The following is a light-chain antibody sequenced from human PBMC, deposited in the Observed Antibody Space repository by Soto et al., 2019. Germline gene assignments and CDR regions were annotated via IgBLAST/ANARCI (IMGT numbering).Light chain of an antibody. CDR2: DDS. J-gene: IGLJ3*02. CDR1: NIGRKN. CDR3: QVWDSTRDVWV. Sequence: SSELTQPPSVSVAPGQTARIPCGGNNIGRKNVHWYQQKPGQAPVPVVYDDSDRPSGIPERFSGSNSGNTATLTVSRVEAGDEADYYCQVWDSTRDVWVFGGGTKLTVL. V-gene: IGLV3-21*02.